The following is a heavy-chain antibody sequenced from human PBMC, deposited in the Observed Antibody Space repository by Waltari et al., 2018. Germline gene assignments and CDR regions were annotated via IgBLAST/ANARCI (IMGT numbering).Heavy chain of an antibody. CDR1: GYTFTSYY. D-gene: IGHD5-12*01. CDR2: INPSGGST. Sequence: QVQLVQSGAEVKKPGASVKVSCQASGYTFTSYYMHWVRQAPGQGLEGMGIINPSGGSTSYAQKFQGRVTMTRETSTSTVYMELSSMRAEDTAVYYCAREPPGVATRSFDYWGQGTLVTVSS. CDR3: AREPPGVATRSFDY. V-gene: IGHV1-46*01. J-gene: IGHJ4*02.